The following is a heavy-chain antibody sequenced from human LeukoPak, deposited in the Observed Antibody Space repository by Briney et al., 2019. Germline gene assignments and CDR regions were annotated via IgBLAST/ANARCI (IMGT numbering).Heavy chain of an antibody. CDR2: IYYSGST. J-gene: IGHJ2*01. D-gene: IGHD4-17*01. V-gene: IGHV4-39*01. CDR3: ARRPYYGDYGYFDL. Sequence: SETLSLTCTVSGGSISSISFDWGWIRQPPGKGLEWIVSIYYSGSTYYNPSLKSPVTISVDTSKNQFSLKLSSVTAADTAVYYCARRPYYGDYGYFDLWGRGTLVTVSS. CDR1: GGSISSISFD.